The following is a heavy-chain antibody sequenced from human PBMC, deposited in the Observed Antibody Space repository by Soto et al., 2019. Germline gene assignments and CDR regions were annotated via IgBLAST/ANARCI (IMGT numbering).Heavy chain of an antibody. Sequence: SETLSLTCTVSGGSISSYYWSWIRQPPGKGLEWIGYIYYSGSTNYNPSLKSRVTISVDTSKIQFSLKLSSVTAADTAVYYCARSNQLLWFGELLSWFDPWGQGTLVTVSS. J-gene: IGHJ5*02. CDR3: ARSNQLLWFGELLSWFDP. D-gene: IGHD3-10*01. V-gene: IGHV4-59*01. CDR1: GGSISSYY. CDR2: IYYSGST.